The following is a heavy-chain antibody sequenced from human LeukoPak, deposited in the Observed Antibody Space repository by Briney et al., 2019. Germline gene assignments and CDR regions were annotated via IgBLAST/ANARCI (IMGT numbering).Heavy chain of an antibody. CDR3: AREAPNDYGGNAYDAFDI. V-gene: IGHV4-30-4*01. J-gene: IGHJ3*02. CDR2: IYYTGST. CDR1: GGSISSGDSY. Sequence: SQTLSLTCTVSGGSISSGDSYWSWIRQPPGKGLEWIGYIYYTGSTYYNPSLKSRVTISVDTSKNQFSLKLSSMTAADTAVYYCAREAPNDYGGNAYDAFDIWGQGTMVTVSS. D-gene: IGHD4-23*01.